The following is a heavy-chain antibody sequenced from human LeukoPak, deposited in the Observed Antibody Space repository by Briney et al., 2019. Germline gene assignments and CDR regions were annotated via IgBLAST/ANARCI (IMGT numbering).Heavy chain of an antibody. V-gene: IGHV4-59*01. CDR2: IYYSGST. Sequence: SETLSLTCTVSGGSTSSYYWSWIRQPPGKGLEWIGYIYYSGSTNYNPSLKSRVTISVDTSKNQFSLKLSSVTAADTAVYYCARDRGEYCSGGSCYSRFSHYYYGMDVWGKGTTVTVSS. CDR1: GGSTSSYY. CDR3: ARDRGEYCSGGSCYSRFSHYYYGMDV. D-gene: IGHD2-15*01. J-gene: IGHJ6*04.